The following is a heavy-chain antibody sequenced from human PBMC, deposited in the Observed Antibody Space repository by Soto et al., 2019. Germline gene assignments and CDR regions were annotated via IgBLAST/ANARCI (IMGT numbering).Heavy chain of an antibody. D-gene: IGHD6-13*01. CDR3: AKDPTGAFSWIGSFDY. CDR2: IGGSGDSDGYT. V-gene: IGHV3-23*01. Sequence: EVQLLESGGGLVQPGGSLRLSCAASGFTFSSYAMSWVRQAPGKGLEWVSGIGGSGDSDGYTYYADSVRGRFTISRDNSKNTLYLQMNSLRADDTAINYCAKDPTGAFSWIGSFDYWGQGTLVTVSS. CDR1: GFTFSSYA. J-gene: IGHJ4*02.